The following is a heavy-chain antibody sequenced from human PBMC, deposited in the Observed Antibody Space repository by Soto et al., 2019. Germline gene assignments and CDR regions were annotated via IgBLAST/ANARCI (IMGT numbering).Heavy chain of an antibody. V-gene: IGHV4-31*03. Sequence: PSETLSLTCTVSGSSISSGGYYWSWIRQHPGKGLEWIGYIYYSGSTYYNPSLKSRVTISVDTSKNQFSLKLSSVTAADTAVYYCAREMSSGWYVFDYWGQGTLVTVSS. D-gene: IGHD6-19*01. CDR1: GSSISSGGYY. CDR3: AREMSSGWYVFDY. CDR2: IYYSGST. J-gene: IGHJ4*02.